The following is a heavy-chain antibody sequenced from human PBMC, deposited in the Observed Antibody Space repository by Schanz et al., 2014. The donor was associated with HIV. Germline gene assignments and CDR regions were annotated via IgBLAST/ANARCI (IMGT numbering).Heavy chain of an antibody. CDR2: ITPDGSV. V-gene: IGHV3-48*03. CDR3: ARGQFGELFYGMDV. D-gene: IGHD3-10*01. Sequence: EVQLLESGGGLVQPGGSLRLSCAASGFTFSSLGMSWVRQAPGEGLEWVSYITPDGSVTYADSVKGRFTTSRDYVKNSVDLEMNRLTGEDTAVYYCARGQFGELFYGMDVWGRGTTVIVSS. CDR1: GFTFSSLG. J-gene: IGHJ6*02.